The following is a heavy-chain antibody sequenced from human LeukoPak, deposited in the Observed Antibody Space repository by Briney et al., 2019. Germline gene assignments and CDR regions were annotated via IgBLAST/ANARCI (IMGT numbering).Heavy chain of an antibody. CDR3: AKDGISSWYGPDYYYYMDV. Sequence: GGSLRLSCAASGFTFSNYGMHWVRQAPGKGLEWVAFIRYDGTNKYYADSVKGRFTISRDNSKSTVYLQMNSPRVDHTAVYYCAKDGISSWYGPDYYYYMDVWGKGTTATISS. D-gene: IGHD6-13*01. J-gene: IGHJ6*03. CDR1: GFTFSNYG. V-gene: IGHV3-30*02. CDR2: IRYDGTNK.